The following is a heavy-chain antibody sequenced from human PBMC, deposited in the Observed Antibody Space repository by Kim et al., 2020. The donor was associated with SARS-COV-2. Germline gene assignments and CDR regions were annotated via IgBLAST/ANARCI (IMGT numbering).Heavy chain of an antibody. J-gene: IGHJ3*02. D-gene: IGHD3-9*01. Sequence: SETLSLTCTVSGGSISSYYWSWIRQPPGKGLEWIGYIYYSGSTNYNPSLKSRVTISVDTSKNQFSLKLSSVTAADTAVYYCARDGEGDYDILTGYHPFAFDIWGQGTMVPVSS. CDR3: ARDGEGDYDILTGYHPFAFDI. CDR1: GGSISSYY. V-gene: IGHV4-59*01. CDR2: IYYSGST.